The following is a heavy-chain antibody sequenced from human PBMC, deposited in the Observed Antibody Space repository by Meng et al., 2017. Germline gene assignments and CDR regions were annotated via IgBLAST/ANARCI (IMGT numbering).Heavy chain of an antibody. D-gene: IGHD2-15*01. V-gene: IGHV4-34*01. CDR1: GGSSGGYY. CDR2: INHSGST. J-gene: IGHJ3*02. CDR3: ARFPKLYCSGGSCYLSAFDI. Sequence: SETLSLTCAVYGGSSGGYYWSCIRQPPGKGLEWIGEINHSGSTNYNPSLKSRVTISVDTSKNQFSLKLSSVTAADTAVYYCARFPKLYCSGGSCYLSAFDIWGQGTMVTVSS.